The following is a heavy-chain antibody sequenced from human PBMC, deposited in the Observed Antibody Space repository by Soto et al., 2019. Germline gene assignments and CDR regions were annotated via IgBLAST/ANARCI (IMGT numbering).Heavy chain of an antibody. CDR3: ARDLAQIAVAGTGGDYFDY. CDR2: ISSSSSYI. V-gene: IGHV3-21*01. D-gene: IGHD6-19*01. J-gene: IGHJ4*02. CDR1: GFTFSSYS. Sequence: GGSLRLSXAASGFTFSSYSMNWVRQAPGKGLEWVSSISSSSSYIYYADSVKGRFTISRDNAKNSLYLQMNSLRAEDTAVYYCARDLAQIAVAGTGGDYFDYWGQGTLVTVSS.